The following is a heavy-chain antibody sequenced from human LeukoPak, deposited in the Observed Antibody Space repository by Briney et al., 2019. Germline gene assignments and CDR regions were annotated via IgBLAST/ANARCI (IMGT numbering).Heavy chain of an antibody. CDR3: ASLEGRDGYYFDY. CDR1: GFTVSSNY. Sequence: GGSLRLSCAASGFTVSSNYMSWVRQAPGKGLEWVSVIYSGGSTYYADSVKGRFIISRDNSKDTLYLQMNSLRAEDTAVYYCASLEGRDGYYFDYWGQGTLVTVPS. V-gene: IGHV3-53*01. CDR2: IYSGGST. D-gene: IGHD5-24*01. J-gene: IGHJ4*02.